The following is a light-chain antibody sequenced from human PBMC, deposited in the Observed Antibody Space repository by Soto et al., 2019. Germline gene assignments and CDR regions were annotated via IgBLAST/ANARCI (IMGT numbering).Light chain of an antibody. CDR1: QGIRND. CDR3: LQVYNYPYT. J-gene: IGKJ2*01. V-gene: IGKV1-6*01. Sequence: AIQMTQSPPSLSASVGDRVTITCRASQGIRNDLAWYQQKPGKAPKLLIYAASNLQGGVPSRFSGRGSGRDFTLTISSLQPEDFATYYCLQVYNYPYTFGQGTKLEIK. CDR2: AAS.